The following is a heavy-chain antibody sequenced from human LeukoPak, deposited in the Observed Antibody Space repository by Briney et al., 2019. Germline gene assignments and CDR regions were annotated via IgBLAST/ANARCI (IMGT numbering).Heavy chain of an antibody. J-gene: IGHJ4*02. V-gene: IGHV3-9*03. CDR1: GGSISTYY. CDR2: ISWNSGSI. Sequence: LSLTCTVSGGSISTYYWSWIRQPAGKGLEWVSGISWNSGSIGYADSVKGRFTISRDNAKNSLYLQMNSLRAEDMALYYCAKGSCTNGVCYLHYWGQGTLVTVSS. D-gene: IGHD2-8*01. CDR3: AKGSCTNGVCYLHY.